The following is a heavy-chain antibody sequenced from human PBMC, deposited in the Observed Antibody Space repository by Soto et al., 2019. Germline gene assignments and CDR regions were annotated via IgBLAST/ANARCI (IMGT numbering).Heavy chain of an antibody. CDR2: IYYSGGT. Sequence: QVQLQESGPGLVKPSETLSLSCSVSGGSISSYYWAWIRQPPGKGLEWIGYIYYSGGTNYNPSLKSRVTISVDTSKNQFSLKLSSVTAADTAVYYCARSRVYFDLWGRGTLVTVSS. D-gene: IGHD3-10*01. CDR1: GGSISSYY. CDR3: ARSRVYFDL. J-gene: IGHJ2*01. V-gene: IGHV4-59*01.